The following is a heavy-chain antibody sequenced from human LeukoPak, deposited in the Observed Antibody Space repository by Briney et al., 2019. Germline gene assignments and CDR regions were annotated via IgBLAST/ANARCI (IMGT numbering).Heavy chain of an antibody. CDR3: ITPLPYSAQ. Sequence: GGSLRLSCAASGFTFSNAYMNWVRQAPAKGLEWVGRIKPKTDGETTEYAAPVKGRFSISRDDSKNMLYLQMNSLKTEDTAVYYCITPLPYSAQGGQGTLVTVSS. CDR1: GFTFSNAY. CDR2: IKPKTDGETT. D-gene: IGHD2-21*01. V-gene: IGHV3-15*07. J-gene: IGHJ4*02.